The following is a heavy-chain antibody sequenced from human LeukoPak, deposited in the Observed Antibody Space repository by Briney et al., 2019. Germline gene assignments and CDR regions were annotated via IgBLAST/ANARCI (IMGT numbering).Heavy chain of an antibody. D-gene: IGHD5-18*01. V-gene: IGHV3-11*04. Sequence: GGSLRLSCAASGFTFSDYYMSWIRQAPGKGLEWVSYISSSGNTIYYADSVKGRFTISRDNAKNSLYLQMDSLRAEDTAVYYCARDTAMVTAFDIWGQGTMVTVSS. CDR1: GFTFSDYY. CDR2: ISSSGNTI. J-gene: IGHJ3*02. CDR3: ARDTAMVTAFDI.